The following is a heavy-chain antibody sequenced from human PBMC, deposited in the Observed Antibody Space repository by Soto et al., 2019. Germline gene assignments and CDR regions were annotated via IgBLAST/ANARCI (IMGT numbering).Heavy chain of an antibody. CDR1: GFTVSSNY. D-gene: IGHD2-15*01. CDR3: AGAVYCSGGSCSYYYYYYYMDV. CDR2: IYSGGST. J-gene: IGHJ6*03. V-gene: IGHV3-66*01. Sequence: GGSLRLSCAASGFTVSSNYMSWVRQAPGKGLEWVSVIYSGGSTYYADSVKGRFTISRDNSKNTLYLQMNSLRAEDTAVYYCAGAVYCSGGSCSYYYYYYYMDVWGKGTTVTVSS.